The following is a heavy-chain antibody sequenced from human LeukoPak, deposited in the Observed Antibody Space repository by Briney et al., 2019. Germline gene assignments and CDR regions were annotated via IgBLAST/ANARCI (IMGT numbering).Heavy chain of an antibody. CDR2: IIPIFGTA. V-gene: IGHV1-69*13. J-gene: IGHJ6*02. D-gene: IGHD3-10*01. Sequence: SVKVSCKASGGTFSSYAISWVRQAPGQGLEWMGGIIPIFGTANYAQKFQGRVTITADESTSTAYMELSSLRSEDTAVYYCARTTDLLLASHISHYGMDVWGQGTTVTVSS. CDR1: GGTFSSYA. CDR3: ARTTDLLLASHISHYGMDV.